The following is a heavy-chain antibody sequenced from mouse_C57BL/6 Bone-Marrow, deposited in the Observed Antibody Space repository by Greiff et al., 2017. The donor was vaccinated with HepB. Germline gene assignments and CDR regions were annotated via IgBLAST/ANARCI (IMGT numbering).Heavy chain of an antibody. D-gene: IGHD2-3*01. Sequence: QVHVKQSGAELVKPGASVKLSCKASGYTFTEYTIHWVKQRSGQGLEWIGWFYPGSGSIKYNEKFKDKATLTADKSSSTVYMELSRLTSEDSAVYFCARHGYDGYYVGYWYFDVWGTGTTVTVSS. CDR2: FYPGSGSI. CDR1: GYTFTEYT. CDR3: ARHGYDGYYVGYWYFDV. V-gene: IGHV1-62-2*01. J-gene: IGHJ1*03.